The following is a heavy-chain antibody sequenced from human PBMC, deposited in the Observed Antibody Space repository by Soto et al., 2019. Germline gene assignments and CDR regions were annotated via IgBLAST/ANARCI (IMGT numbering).Heavy chain of an antibody. CDR1: GFTVSSNY. V-gene: IGHV3-66*01. CDR2: IYSGGST. J-gene: IGHJ6*03. D-gene: IGHD5-12*01. Sequence: EVQLVESGGGLVQPGGSLRLSCAASGFTVSSNYMSWVRQAPGKGLEWVSVIYSGGSTYYADSVKGRFTISRDNSKNTLYLQMNSLRAEYTAVYYCARDVPEYSGYDYDYYYYMDVWGKGTTVTVSS. CDR3: ARDVPEYSGYDYDYYYYMDV.